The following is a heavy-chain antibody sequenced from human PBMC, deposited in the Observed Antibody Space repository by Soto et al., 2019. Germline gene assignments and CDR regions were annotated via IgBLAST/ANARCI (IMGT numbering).Heavy chain of an antibody. CDR1: GGTISTDA. D-gene: IGHD3-3*01. V-gene: IGHV1-69*01. CDR2: IIPTLGTP. J-gene: IGHJ6*02. Sequence: QVQLVQSEAEVKKPGSSVKVSCKASGGTISTDAISWVRQAPGQGLGWLGGIIPTLGTPNYAQKFQGRVTVTADEYTSTAYMELSRLTSEDTAVYYCARAAFRSGYYGYYYGMDVWGQGTAVNV. CDR3: ARAAFRSGYYGYYYGMDV.